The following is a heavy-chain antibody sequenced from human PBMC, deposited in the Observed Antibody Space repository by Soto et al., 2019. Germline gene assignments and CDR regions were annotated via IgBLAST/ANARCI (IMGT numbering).Heavy chain of an antibody. CDR1: GGSISSYY. CDR2: IYYGGST. CDR3: ARGYYEILYWFDP. V-gene: IGHV4-59*01. Sequence: SETLSLTCTVSGGSISSYYWSWIRQPPGKGLEWIGYIYYGGSTNYNPSLKSRVTISVDTSKNQFSLKLSSVTAADTAVYYCARGYYEILYWFDPWGQGTLVTVSS. D-gene: IGHD3-9*01. J-gene: IGHJ5*02.